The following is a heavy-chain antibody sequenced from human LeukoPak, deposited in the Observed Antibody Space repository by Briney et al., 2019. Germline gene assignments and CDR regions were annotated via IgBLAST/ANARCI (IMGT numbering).Heavy chain of an antibody. CDR3: SRGRVQPLLPY. CDR2: ISADGGTT. CDR1: GFRLLGAG. Sequence: GGSLRLSSAPPGFRLLGAGTYGVRQAPGTGLEYVSAISADGGTTYYADSVKDRFIISRDNSKNTLYLQMGSLRNEDMAVYYCSRGRVQPLLPYWAQGAVVTVSS. J-gene: IGHJ4*02. V-gene: IGHV3-64*02. D-gene: IGHD2-2*01.